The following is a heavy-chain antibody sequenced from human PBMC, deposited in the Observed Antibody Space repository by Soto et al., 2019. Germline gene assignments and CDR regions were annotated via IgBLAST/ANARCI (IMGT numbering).Heavy chain of an antibody. V-gene: IGHV4-31*03. D-gene: IGHD1-26*01. Sequence: QVQLQESGPGLVKPSQTLSLTCTVSGGSISSGGYYWSWIRQHPGKGLEWIGYIYYSGSTYYNPYLKSRVNIAVDTSKNQFTMKLSSVTAADTAVYYCARERGNYFDYWGQGTLVTVSS. CDR3: ARERGNYFDY. CDR1: GGSISSGGYY. J-gene: IGHJ4*02. CDR2: IYYSGST.